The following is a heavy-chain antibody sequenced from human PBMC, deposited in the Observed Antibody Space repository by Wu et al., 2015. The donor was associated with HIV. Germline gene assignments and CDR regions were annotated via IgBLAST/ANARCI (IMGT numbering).Heavy chain of an antibody. D-gene: IGHD4-11*01. CDR3: ARDATPITTEFDY. J-gene: IGHJ4*02. CDR1: GYTFSGYY. CDR2: INPSGGAT. V-gene: IGHV1-2*02. Sequence: QVQLVQSGAEVKKPGASVKVSCKASGYTFSGYYINWVRQAPGHGLEWMAWINPSGGATIYAEAFEGRVTVTTDTSMKTVYMELESLTSGDTAMYFCARDATPITTEFDYWGQGTLITVSS.